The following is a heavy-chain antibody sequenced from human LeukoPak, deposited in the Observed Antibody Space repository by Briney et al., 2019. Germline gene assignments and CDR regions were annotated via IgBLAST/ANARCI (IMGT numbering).Heavy chain of an antibody. CDR2: IYYSGST. CDR3: ASTTVTMRIIDY. D-gene: IGHD4-17*01. V-gene: IGHV4-31*03. J-gene: IGHJ4*02. CDR1: GGSISSGGYY. Sequence: SQTLSLTCTGSGGSISSGGYYWSWIRQHPGKGLEWIGYIYYSGSTYYNPSLKSRVTISVDTSKNQFSLKLSSVTAADTAVYYCASTTVTMRIIDYWGQGTLVTVSS.